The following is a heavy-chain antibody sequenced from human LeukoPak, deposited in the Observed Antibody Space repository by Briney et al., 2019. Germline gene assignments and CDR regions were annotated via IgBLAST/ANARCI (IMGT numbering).Heavy chain of an antibody. CDR3: ARVEGYYDTSGYFY. J-gene: IGHJ4*02. Sequence: ASVKVSCKASGYTFTGYYMHWVRRAPGQRLEWVVCINPNTGGTNYAQKFQGRVTMTRDTSINTAYMELSRLTSDDTAVYYCARVEGYYDTSGYFYWGQGTLVTVSS. CDR2: INPNTGGT. V-gene: IGHV1-2*02. CDR1: GYTFTGYY. D-gene: IGHD3-22*01.